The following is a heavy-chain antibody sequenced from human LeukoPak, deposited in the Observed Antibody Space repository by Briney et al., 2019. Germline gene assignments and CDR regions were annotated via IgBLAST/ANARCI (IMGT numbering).Heavy chain of an antibody. J-gene: IGHJ4*02. CDR1: GFMFSIYE. CDR3: AGDPSGQLLGG. CDR2: ISGTGGTI. V-gene: IGHV3-48*03. Sequence: GGSLRLSCAASGFMFSIYEMNWVRQAPGKGLEWISYISGTGGTIYYADSAKGRFTISRDDAKNSLYLQMNNLRAEDTAIYYCAGDPSGQLLGGWGQGTLVTVSS. D-gene: IGHD3-16*01.